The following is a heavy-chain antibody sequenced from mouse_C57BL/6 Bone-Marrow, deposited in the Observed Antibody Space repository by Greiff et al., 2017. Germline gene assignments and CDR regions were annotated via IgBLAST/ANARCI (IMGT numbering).Heavy chain of an antibody. J-gene: IGHJ4*01. Sequence: QVQLKESGAELARPGASVKLSCKASGYTFTSYGISWVKQRTGQGLEWIGEIYPRSGNTYYNEKFKGKATLTADKSSSTAYMELRSLTSEDSAVYFCARGGGSTYYAMDYWGQGTSVTVSS. V-gene: IGHV1-81*01. CDR3: ARGGGSTYYAMDY. CDR1: GYTFTSYG. D-gene: IGHD1-1*01. CDR2: IYPRSGNT.